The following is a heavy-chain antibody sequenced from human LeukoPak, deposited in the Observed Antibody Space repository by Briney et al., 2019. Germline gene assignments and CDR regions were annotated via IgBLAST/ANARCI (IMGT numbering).Heavy chain of an antibody. CDR1: GGSISSSSYY. D-gene: IGHD2-2*03. CDR3: ARHGYCSSTSCSWWYFDL. V-gene: IGHV4-39*01. J-gene: IGHJ2*01. Sequence: SETLSLTCTVSGGSISSSSYYWGWIRHPPGKGLEWIGSIYYSGSTYYNPSLKSRVTISVDTSKNQFSLKLSSVTAADTAVYYCARHGYCSSTSCSWWYFDLWGRGTLVTVSS. CDR2: IYYSGST.